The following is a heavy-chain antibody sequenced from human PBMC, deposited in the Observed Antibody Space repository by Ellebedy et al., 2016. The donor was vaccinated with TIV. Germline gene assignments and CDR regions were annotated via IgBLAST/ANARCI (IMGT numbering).Heavy chain of an antibody. D-gene: IGHD1-1*01. J-gene: IGHJ6*02. Sequence: SVKVSCXASGGTFSSYAISWVRQAPGQGLEWMGGIIPIFGTANYAQKFQGRVTITADKSTSTAYMELSSLRSEDTAVYYCARSVKEVQLERRYTGLGYYYYGMDVWGQGTTVTVSS. CDR3: ARSVKEVQLERRYTGLGYYYYGMDV. CDR2: IIPIFGTA. CDR1: GGTFSSYA. V-gene: IGHV1-69*06.